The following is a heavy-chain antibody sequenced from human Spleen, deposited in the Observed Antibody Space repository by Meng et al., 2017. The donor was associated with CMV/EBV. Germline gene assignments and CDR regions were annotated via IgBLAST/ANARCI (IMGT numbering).Heavy chain of an antibody. J-gene: IGHJ4*02. D-gene: IGHD2-8*02. CDR2: IDPNSGDT. V-gene: IGHV1-2*02. CDR1: GYTLTAYY. CDR3: ARPRYCADTSCSFFDS. Sequence: GYTLTAYYIHWVRQTPRQGLEWMGWIDPNSGDTKFAQKFKGRVALTRDTSVNTVYMELTRLRSDDTAVYYCARPRYCADTSCSFFDSWGRGTLVTVSS.